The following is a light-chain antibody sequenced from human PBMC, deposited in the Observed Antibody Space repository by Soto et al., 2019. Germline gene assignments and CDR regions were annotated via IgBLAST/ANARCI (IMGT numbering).Light chain of an antibody. CDR2: GAS. V-gene: IGKV3-20*01. CDR3: QHYGSPPTYT. CDR1: QSINY. Sequence: EIVLTQSPGTLSLSPGERATLSCRASQSINYLAWYQQKVGQAPRLLIYGASTRATGIPDRFSGSGSGTDLSLTISRLEPEDFAVYYCQHYGSPPTYTFGQGTKVDIK. J-gene: IGKJ2*01.